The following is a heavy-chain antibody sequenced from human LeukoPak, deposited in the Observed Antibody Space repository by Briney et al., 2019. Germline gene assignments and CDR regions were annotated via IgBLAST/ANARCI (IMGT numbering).Heavy chain of an antibody. Sequence: PSETLSLTCTVSGGSISSYYWSWIRQPAGKGLEWIGRIYTSGSTNYNPSLKSRVTMSVDTSKNQFSLKLSPVTAADTAVYYCARAISSSWYVDWFDPWGQGTLVTVSS. CDR2: IYTSGST. CDR1: GGSISSYY. CDR3: ARAISSSWYVDWFDP. D-gene: IGHD6-13*01. V-gene: IGHV4-4*07. J-gene: IGHJ5*02.